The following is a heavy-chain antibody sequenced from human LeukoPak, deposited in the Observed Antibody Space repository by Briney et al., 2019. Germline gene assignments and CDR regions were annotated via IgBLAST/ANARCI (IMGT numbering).Heavy chain of an antibody. Sequence: GGSLRLSCAASGFTFSSYAMSWVRQAPGKGLEWISAISGSGGSTYYADSVKGRFTISRDNSKNTLYLQMNNLRADDTAVYYCAKDRETTASGTFDYWGQGALVTVSS. CDR2: ISGSGGST. J-gene: IGHJ4*02. CDR1: GFTFSSYA. D-gene: IGHD6-13*01. V-gene: IGHV3-23*01. CDR3: AKDRETTASGTFDY.